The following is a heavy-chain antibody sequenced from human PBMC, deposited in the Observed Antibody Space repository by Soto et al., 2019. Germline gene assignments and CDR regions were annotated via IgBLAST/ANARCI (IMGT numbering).Heavy chain of an antibody. CDR3: SRLVV. V-gene: IGHV3-73*01. CDR2: IRSKAYNYAT. Sequence: GGSLRLSCAASGFNFSGSVIHWVRQASGKGLEWVGRIRSKAYNYATTYAASVEGRFTVSRDDSKNTAYLQMNSLKSDDTAIYYCSRLVVWGQGTSVTVSS. D-gene: IGHD2-15*01. CDR1: GFNFSGSV. J-gene: IGHJ4*02.